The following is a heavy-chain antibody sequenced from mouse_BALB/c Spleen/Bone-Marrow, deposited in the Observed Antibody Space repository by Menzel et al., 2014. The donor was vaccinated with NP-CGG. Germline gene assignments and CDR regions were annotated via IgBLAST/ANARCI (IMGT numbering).Heavy chain of an antibody. J-gene: IGHJ3*01. CDR3: AKNYYYGYVAY. CDR2: INPDSSTI. V-gene: IGHV4-1*02. Sequence: EVKLQESGGGLVQPGGSLKLSCAASGFDFSRYWMTWVRQAPGKGLEWIGEINPDSSTINYAPSLKDKFIISRDNAKNNLDLQMSKRRTEDTTLYYCAKNYYYGYVAYWGQGTLVTVSA. CDR1: GFDFSRYW. D-gene: IGHD1-2*01.